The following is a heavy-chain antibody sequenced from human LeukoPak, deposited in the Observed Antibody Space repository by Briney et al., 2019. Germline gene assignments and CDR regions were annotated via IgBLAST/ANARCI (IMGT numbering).Heavy chain of an antibody. V-gene: IGHV4-38-2*01. D-gene: IGHD5-12*01. J-gene: IGHJ3*02. Sequence: PSETLSLTCAVSGYSISSGYYWGWIRQPPGKGLEWIGEINHSGSTNYNPSLKSRVTMSVDTSKNQFSLKLSSVTAADTAVYYCARGSYTGYDSHGFDIWGQGTMVTVSS. CDR1: GYSISSGYY. CDR3: ARGSYTGYDSHGFDI. CDR2: INHSGST.